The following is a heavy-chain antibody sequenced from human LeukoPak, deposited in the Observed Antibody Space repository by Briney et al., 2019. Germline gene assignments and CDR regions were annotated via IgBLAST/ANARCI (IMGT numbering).Heavy chain of an antibody. CDR1: GGSISSGGYY. CDR3: ARAVKWAMGAFDI. Sequence: PSQTLSLTCTVSGGSISSGGYYWSWIRQHPGKGLEWIGYIYYSGSTYYNPSLKSRVTISVDTSKNQFSLKLSSVTAADTAVYYCARAVKWAMGAFDIWGQGTMVTVSS. D-gene: IGHD1-26*01. V-gene: IGHV4-31*03. J-gene: IGHJ3*02. CDR2: IYYSGST.